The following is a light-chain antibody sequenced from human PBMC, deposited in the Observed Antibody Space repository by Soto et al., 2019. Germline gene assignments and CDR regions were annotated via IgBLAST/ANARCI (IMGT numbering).Light chain of an antibody. CDR3: QQGYSTPLT. Sequence: DIQMTQSPSSLSASVGDRVTITCRASQSIDVYLNWYQQKRGKAPKLLIYGATSLQSGVPSRFSGSGSGTDFSLTISSLQPEDFATYSCQQGYSTPLTFGQGTKVEIK. V-gene: IGKV1-39*01. J-gene: IGKJ1*01. CDR2: GAT. CDR1: QSIDVY.